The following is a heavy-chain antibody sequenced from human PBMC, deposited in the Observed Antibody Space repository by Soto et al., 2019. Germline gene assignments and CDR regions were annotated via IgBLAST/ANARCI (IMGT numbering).Heavy chain of an antibody. CDR2: IYYSGSA. V-gene: IGHV4-31*03. CDR3: AKKHRSDSSGYFYY. Sequence: SETLSLTCSVSGGSINSGGYYWTWIRQHPEKGLEWIGDIYYSGSADYHPSLQTRATISMDTSKNQFSLKLRSVTAADTAVYYCAKKHRSDSSGYFYYWGQGSLVTVSS. D-gene: IGHD3-22*01. CDR1: GGSINSGGYY. J-gene: IGHJ4*02.